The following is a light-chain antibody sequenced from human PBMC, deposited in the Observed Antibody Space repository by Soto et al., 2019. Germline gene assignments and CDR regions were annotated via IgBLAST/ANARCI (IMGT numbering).Light chain of an antibody. CDR1: QSVLYSSNNKNY. J-gene: IGKJ4*01. CDR3: QQYYSIPLT. CDR2: WAS. Sequence: DIVMTQSPDSLAVSLGERATINCKSSQSVLYSSNNKNYLAWYQQKPGQPPKLLIYWASTRESGVPDRFSGSGSGTDFTLTVICLQAEDVAVYYCQQYYSIPLTFGGGTKVDIK. V-gene: IGKV4-1*01.